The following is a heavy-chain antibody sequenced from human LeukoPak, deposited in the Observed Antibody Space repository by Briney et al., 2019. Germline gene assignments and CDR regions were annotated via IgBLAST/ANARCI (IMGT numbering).Heavy chain of an antibody. CDR2: INPYSGGT. CDR3: ARDWGRSSGWYNWFDP. J-gene: IGHJ5*02. CDR1: GYTFTVYH. D-gene: IGHD6-19*01. V-gene: IGHV1-2*02. Sequence: ASVKVSCKASGYTFTVYHMHWVRQAPGQGLEWMGWINPYSGGTNCAQKFQGRVTMTRDTSISTAYTELNRLQSDDTAVYYCARDWGRSSGWYNWFDPWGQGTLVTVSS.